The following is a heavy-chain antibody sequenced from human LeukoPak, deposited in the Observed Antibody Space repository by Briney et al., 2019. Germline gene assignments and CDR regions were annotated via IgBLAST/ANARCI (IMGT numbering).Heavy chain of an antibody. D-gene: IGHD4-17*01. Sequence: GASVTVSCKASGGTFSTYTISWVRQAPGQGLEWMGRIIPSVGITNYAHKFQGRVTLTADKSTGTAYMELSRLTSEDTAVYYCARVPPDYGDNFYYGMDVWGQGTTITVSS. J-gene: IGHJ6*02. CDR1: GGTFSTYT. CDR3: ARVPPDYGDNFYYGMDV. CDR2: IIPSVGIT. V-gene: IGHV1-69*02.